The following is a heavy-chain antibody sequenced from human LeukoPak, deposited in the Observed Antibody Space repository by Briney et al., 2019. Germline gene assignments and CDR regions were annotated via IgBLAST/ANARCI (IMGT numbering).Heavy chain of an antibody. CDR2: IYSGGST. CDR1: GFTVSSNY. CDR3: ASAKTPNPHNYYDSSGYYYPGY. D-gene: IGHD3-22*01. Sequence: GGSLRLSCAASGFTVSSNYMSWVRQAPGKGLEWVSVIYSGGSTYYADSVKGRFTISRDNSKNTLYLQMNSLRAEDTAVYYCASAKTPNPHNYYDSSGYYYPGYWGQGTLVTVPS. J-gene: IGHJ4*02. V-gene: IGHV3-66*02.